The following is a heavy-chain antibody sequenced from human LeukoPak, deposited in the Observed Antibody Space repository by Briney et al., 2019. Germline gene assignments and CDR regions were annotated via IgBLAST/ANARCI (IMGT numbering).Heavy chain of an antibody. CDR2: ISYEGYNK. CDR1: KFPFNKCP. V-gene: IGHV3-30*04. CDR3: ARPSSGYYWGAAFDI. D-gene: IGHD3-22*01. J-gene: IGHJ3*02. Sequence: GRSLTLSCTVSKFPFNKCPVHCVRQAPGRGRVGVTVISYEGYNKLYADSVKGRFHLSRDNFKNTLYLQMDSLRTEDTALYYCARPSSGYYWGAAFDIWGQGTMVTVSS.